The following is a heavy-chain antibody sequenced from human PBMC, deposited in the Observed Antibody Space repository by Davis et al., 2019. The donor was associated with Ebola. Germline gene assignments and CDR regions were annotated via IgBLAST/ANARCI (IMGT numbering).Heavy chain of an antibody. Sequence: GESLNISCAASGFTFSSYGMHCVRQSPGTRLAWVAVISYDGSNKYYADSVKGRFTISRDNSKNTLYLQMNSLRAEDTSVYYCAREGHYYDSSGYFHYYGMDVWGQGTTVTVSS. CDR2: ISYDGSNK. CDR1: GFTFSSYG. D-gene: IGHD3-22*01. CDR3: AREGHYYDSSGYFHYYGMDV. V-gene: IGHV3-30*19. J-gene: IGHJ6*02.